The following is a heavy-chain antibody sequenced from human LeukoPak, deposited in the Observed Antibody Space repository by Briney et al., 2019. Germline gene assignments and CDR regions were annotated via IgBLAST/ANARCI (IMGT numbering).Heavy chain of an antibody. CDR3: TRFSFGRNWFDP. V-gene: IGHV4-59*01. CDR1: GDSIGTYY. Sequence: PSETLSLTCTVSGDSIGTYYWTWIRQPPGKGLEWIAYIHYSGTTNYNPSLKSRLTISVDTSKNQFSLKLRSVTPADTAVYFCTRFSFGRNWFDPWGHGTLVAVSS. D-gene: IGHD3-10*01. J-gene: IGHJ5*02. CDR2: IHYSGTT.